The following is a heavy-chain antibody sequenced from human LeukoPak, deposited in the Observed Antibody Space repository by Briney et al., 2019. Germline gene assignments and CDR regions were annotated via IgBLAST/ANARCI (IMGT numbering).Heavy chain of an antibody. D-gene: IGHD3-10*01. CDR3: ARRGWFGELFDY. Sequence: GGSLRLSCAASGFTFSSYWMSWIRQAPGKGLEWVSYISRNGRTIYYADSVKGRFTISRDSAKNSLYLQMNSLRAEDTAVYYCARRGWFGELFDYWGQGTLVTVSS. CDR1: GFTFSSYW. J-gene: IGHJ4*02. CDR2: ISRNGRTI. V-gene: IGHV3-11*01.